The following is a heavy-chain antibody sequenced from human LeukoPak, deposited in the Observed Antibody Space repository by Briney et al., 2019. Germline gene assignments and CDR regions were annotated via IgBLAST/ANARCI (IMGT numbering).Heavy chain of an antibody. CDR2: ISAYNGNT. V-gene: IGHV1-18*01. CDR1: GYTFTSYG. D-gene: IGHD3-10*01. J-gene: IGHJ4*02. CDR3: ARVSYYGWFGEL. Sequence: ASVKVSCKASGYTFTSYGISWVRQAPGQGLEWMGWISAYNGNTNYAQKLQGRVTMTTDTSTRTAYMELRSLRSDDTAVYYCARVSYYGWFGELWGQGTLVTVSS.